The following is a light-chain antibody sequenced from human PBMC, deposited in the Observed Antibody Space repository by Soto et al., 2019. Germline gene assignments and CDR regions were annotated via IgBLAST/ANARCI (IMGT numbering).Light chain of an antibody. CDR3: HQYGLSPRHP. CDR1: QSVNSNY. V-gene: IGKV3-20*01. J-gene: IGKJ2*01. Sequence: EVVMTQSPATLSVSPGERATLSCRASQSVNSNYLAWYQQKPGQAPRLLIYGASSRATGVPNRFSGSGSGTDFTLTISSLEPEDFAVYYCHQYGLSPRHPFGQGTKLEIK. CDR2: GAS.